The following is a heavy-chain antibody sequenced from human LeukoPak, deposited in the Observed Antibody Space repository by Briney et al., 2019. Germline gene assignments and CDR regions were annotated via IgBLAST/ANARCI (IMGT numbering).Heavy chain of an antibody. CDR3: ARVPKYFDL. V-gene: IGHV4-34*01. Sequence: PSETLSLTCAVYSGSFSGFYWTWIRQPPGKGLEWIGQINHSRSTHYNPSLKSRVTISVDTTKNQFSLKLSSVTAADTAVYYCARVPKYFDLWGRGTLVTVSS. CDR1: SGSFSGFY. J-gene: IGHJ2*01. CDR2: INHSRST.